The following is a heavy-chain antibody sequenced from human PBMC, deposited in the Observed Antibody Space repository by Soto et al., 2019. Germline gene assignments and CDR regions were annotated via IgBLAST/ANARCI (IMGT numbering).Heavy chain of an antibody. J-gene: IGHJ4*02. CDR1: GCTFSSYY. Sequence: GSLRRSWASAGCTFSSYYMIWIRPAHGKGLEWVSAVSGGGSSTYYADSVKGRFTISRDNSQNTVTLLMSSLRADDTAVYYCAKGRIRGYSYGVFDFWGQGTLVNVSA. CDR2: VSGGGSST. V-gene: IGHV3-23*01. CDR3: AKGRIRGYSYGVFDF. D-gene: IGHD5-18*01.